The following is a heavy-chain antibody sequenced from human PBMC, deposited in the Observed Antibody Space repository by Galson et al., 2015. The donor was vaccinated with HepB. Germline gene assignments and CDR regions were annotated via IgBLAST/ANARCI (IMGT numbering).Heavy chain of an antibody. CDR2: ISGYSDIT. D-gene: IGHD3-9*01. J-gene: IGHJ4*02. V-gene: IGHV3-23*01. CDR1: GFTFSNYA. Sequence: SLRLSCAASGFTFSNYALSWVRQAPGKGLEWVSIISGYSDITYYADSVKGRLTISRDNSKNTLFLQMNSLRAEDTALYYCAKDFDIFTGYSDYWGQGTLVTVSS. CDR3: AKDFDIFTGYSDY.